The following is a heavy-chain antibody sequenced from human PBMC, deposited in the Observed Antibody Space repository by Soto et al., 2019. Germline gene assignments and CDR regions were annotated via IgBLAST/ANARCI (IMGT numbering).Heavy chain of an antibody. J-gene: IGHJ4*02. D-gene: IGHD2-15*01. CDR2: ISTHNGDT. CDR1: GYTFTTFG. CDR3: TREYCSGGSCYGGDY. V-gene: IGHV1-18*01. Sequence: GASVKVSCKASGYTFTTFGISWVRQAPGEGLEWMGWISTHNGDTYFAQKFQGRVTMTTETSTTTAYMDLKSLTSDDTAVYYCTREYCSGGSCYGGDYWGQGTLVTVSX.